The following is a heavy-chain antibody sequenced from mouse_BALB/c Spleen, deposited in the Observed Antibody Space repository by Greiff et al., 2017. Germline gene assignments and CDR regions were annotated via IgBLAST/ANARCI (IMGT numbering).Heavy chain of an antibody. D-gene: IGHD1-1*01. Sequence: QVQLQQSGAELVRPGTSVKISCKASGYTFTNYWLGWVKQRPGHGLEWIGDIYPGGGYTNYNEKFKGKATLTADTSSSTAYMQLSSLTSEDSAVYFCARSHYYGSSYWYFDVWGAGTTVTVSS. CDR3: ARSHYYGSSYWYFDV. V-gene: IGHV1-63*02. J-gene: IGHJ1*01. CDR1: GYTFTNYW. CDR2: IYPGGGYT.